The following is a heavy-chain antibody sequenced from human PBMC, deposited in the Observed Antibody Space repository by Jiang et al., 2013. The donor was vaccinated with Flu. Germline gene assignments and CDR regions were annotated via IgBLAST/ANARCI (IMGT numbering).Heavy chain of an antibody. CDR1: GGTFSSYA. Sequence: SGAEVKKPGSSVKVSCKASGGTFSSYAISWVRQAPGQGLEWMGGIIPIFATANYAQKFQGRVTITADKSTNTAYMELSSLRSEDTAVYFCARDSGLGLSGGIPFYGMDVWGQGTTVTVSS. D-gene: IGHD2-15*01. J-gene: IGHJ6*02. CDR3: ARDSGLGLSGGIPFYGMDV. V-gene: IGHV1-69*06. CDR2: IIPIFATA.